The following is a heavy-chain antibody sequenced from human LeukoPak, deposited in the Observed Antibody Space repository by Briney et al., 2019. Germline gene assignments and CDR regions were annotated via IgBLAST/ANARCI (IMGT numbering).Heavy chain of an antibody. V-gene: IGHV4-59*01. CDR1: GGSISGSY. D-gene: IGHD4-17*01. Sequence: SETLSLTCTVSGGSISGSYWSWIRQPPGKVLEWIAYMYNSGSTNYNPSLKSRVTISIDTSKNQFSLKLSSLTAADAAIYYCARGIESYGDYGYWGQGILVTVSS. CDR3: ARGIESYGDYGY. CDR2: MYNSGST. J-gene: IGHJ4*02.